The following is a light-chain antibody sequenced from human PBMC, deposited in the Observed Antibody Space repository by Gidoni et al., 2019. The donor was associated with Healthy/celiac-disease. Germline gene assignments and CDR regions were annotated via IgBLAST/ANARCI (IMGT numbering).Light chain of an antibody. J-gene: IGKJ3*01. V-gene: IGKV3-11*01. CDR3: QQRSNWPPGFT. CDR1: QSVSSY. Sequence: RRPPPTLSWSPGERATLSCRASQSVSSYLAWYQQKPGQAPRLLIYDASNRATGIPARFSGSGSGTDFTLTISSLEPEDFAVYYCQQRSNWPPGFTFGPGTKVDIK. CDR2: DAS.